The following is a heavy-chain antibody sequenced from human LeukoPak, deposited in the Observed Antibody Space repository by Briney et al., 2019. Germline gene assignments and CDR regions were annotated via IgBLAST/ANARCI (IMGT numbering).Heavy chain of an antibody. CDR3: ATKRGWDLHY. D-gene: IGHD6-19*01. Sequence: GGSLRLSCAASGFTFSGHDMHWVRQAPGKGLEWVAVIWVDGSSKYYADSVKGRFAISRDNSINTLYLQRNSTRAQHTAVYYCATKRGWDLHYSGQGTLVTVSS. V-gene: IGHV3-33*08. J-gene: IGHJ4*02. CDR1: GFTFSGHD. CDR2: IWVDGSSK.